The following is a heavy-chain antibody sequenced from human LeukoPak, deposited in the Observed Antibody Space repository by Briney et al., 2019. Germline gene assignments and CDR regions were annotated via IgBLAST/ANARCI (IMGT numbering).Heavy chain of an antibody. Sequence: SETLSLTCAAYGGSFSGYYWSWIRQPPGKGLEWIGEINHSGSTNYNPSLKGRVTISLDTSKSQFSLKVRYVTAADTAVYYCARGLNDSWTGENYWGQGTLVTVSS. D-gene: IGHD3-3*01. J-gene: IGHJ4*02. V-gene: IGHV4-34*01. CDR1: GGSFSGYY. CDR2: INHSGST. CDR3: ARGLNDSWTGENY.